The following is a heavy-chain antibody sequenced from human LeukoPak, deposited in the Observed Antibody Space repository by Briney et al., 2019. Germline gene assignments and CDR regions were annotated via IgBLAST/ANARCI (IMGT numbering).Heavy chain of an antibody. CDR1: GGSFSGYY. Sequence: SETLSLTCAVYGGSFSGYYWSWIRQPPGKGLEWIGEINHSGSTNYNPSLKSRVTISVDTSKNQFSLKLSSVTAADTAVYYCARAGYCSGGRCYSDYYYGMDVWGQGTTVTVSS. D-gene: IGHD2-15*01. J-gene: IGHJ6*02. V-gene: IGHV4-34*01. CDR3: ARAGYCSGGRCYSDYYYGMDV. CDR2: INHSGST.